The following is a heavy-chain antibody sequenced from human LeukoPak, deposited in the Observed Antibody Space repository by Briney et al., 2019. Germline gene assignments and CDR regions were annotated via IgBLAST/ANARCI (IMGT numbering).Heavy chain of an antibody. Sequence: PGGSLRLSCAASGXSFSTSWVHWVRQAPGKGLVWVSRINDDGSRTTSSDSVKGRFTISRDNAKNTVYLRMNSLRAEDTAVYYCARQPDYWGQGTLVTVSS. J-gene: IGHJ4*02. D-gene: IGHD1-14*01. V-gene: IGHV3-74*03. CDR3: ARQPDY. CDR1: GXSFSTSW. CDR2: INDDGSRT.